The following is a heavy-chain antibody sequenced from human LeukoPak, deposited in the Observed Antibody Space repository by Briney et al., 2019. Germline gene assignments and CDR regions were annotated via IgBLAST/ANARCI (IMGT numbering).Heavy chain of an antibody. CDR3: ARGYGSGSYLY. J-gene: IGHJ4*02. V-gene: IGHV3-20*04. D-gene: IGHD3-10*01. CDR2: INWNGGRT. Sequence: GGSLRLSCAASGFTFSRYAMSWVRQAPGKGLEWVSGINWNGGRTGYADSVKGRFTISRDNAKNSLYLQMNSLRAEDTALYYCARGYGSGSYLYWGQGTLVSVSS. CDR1: GFTFSRYA.